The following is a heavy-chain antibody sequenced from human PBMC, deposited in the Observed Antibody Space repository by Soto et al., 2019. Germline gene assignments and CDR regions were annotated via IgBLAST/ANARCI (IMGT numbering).Heavy chain of an antibody. CDR3: ARLRPTYYYDTSGYWFDY. J-gene: IGHJ4*02. V-gene: IGHV4-30-4*01. D-gene: IGHD3-22*01. CDR1: GGSISSGDYC. Sequence: SGTLSFTGTVSGGSISSGDYCGSWIRQPPGKGLEWIGYIYYSGSTNYNPSLKSRVTISVDTSKNQFSLKLSSVTAADTAVYYCARLRPTYYYDTSGYWFDYSGQGTLVTVSS. CDR2: IYYSGST.